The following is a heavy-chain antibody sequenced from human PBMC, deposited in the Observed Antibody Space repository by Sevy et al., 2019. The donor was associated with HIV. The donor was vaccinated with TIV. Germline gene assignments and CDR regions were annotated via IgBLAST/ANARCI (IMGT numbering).Heavy chain of an antibody. D-gene: IGHD6-19*01. CDR1: GFTFSSYS. CDR3: AIGSPQIAVAGDWYFDL. Sequence: GGSLRLSCAASGFTFSSYSMNWVRQAPGKGLEWVSSISSSSSYIYYADSVKGRFTISRDNAKNSLYLQMNSLRAEDTAVYYCAIGSPQIAVAGDWYFDLWGRGTLVTVSS. CDR2: ISSSSSYI. J-gene: IGHJ2*01. V-gene: IGHV3-21*01.